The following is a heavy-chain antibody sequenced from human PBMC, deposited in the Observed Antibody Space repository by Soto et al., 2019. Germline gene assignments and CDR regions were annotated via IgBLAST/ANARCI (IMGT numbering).Heavy chain of an antibody. V-gene: IGHV3-23*01. CDR3: AKDLIYGYNSGRPFDS. CDR1: GFTFSSFA. D-gene: IGHD6-19*01. J-gene: IGHJ4*02. Sequence: VQLLESGGGLVQPGGSLRLSCAASGFTFSSFAMSWVRQAPGKGLEWVSAIGSRGDSTYYADSVKGRFTISRDNSKNTLYLQMNSLSAEDTAVYYCAKDLIYGYNSGRPFDSWGQGTLVTVSS. CDR2: IGSRGDST.